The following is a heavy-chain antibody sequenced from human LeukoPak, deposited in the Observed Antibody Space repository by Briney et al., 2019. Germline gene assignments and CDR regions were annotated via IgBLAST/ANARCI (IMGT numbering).Heavy chain of an antibody. Sequence: GGSLRLSCAASGFTFSSYSMNWVRQAPGKGLEWVSYISSSSSTIYYADSVKGRFTISRDNAKNSLYLQMNSLRAEDTAVYYCARDRDCSSTSCPFYYYYYMDVWGKGTTVTVSS. J-gene: IGHJ6*03. CDR1: GFTFSSYS. CDR3: ARDRDCSSTSCPFYYYYYMDV. CDR2: ISSSSSTI. V-gene: IGHV3-48*01. D-gene: IGHD2-2*01.